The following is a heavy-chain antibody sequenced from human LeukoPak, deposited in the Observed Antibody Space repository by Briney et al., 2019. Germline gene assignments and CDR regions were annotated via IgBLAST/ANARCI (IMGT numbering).Heavy chain of an antibody. Sequence: GGSLRLSCAASGFTFSSYAMRWVRQAPGKGLEWVAVISYDGSNKYYADSAKGRFTISRDNSKNTLYLQMNSLRAEDTAVYYCARDLPWFDPWGQGTLVTVSS. J-gene: IGHJ5*02. CDR1: GFTFSSYA. CDR3: ARDLPWFDP. CDR2: ISYDGSNK. V-gene: IGHV3-30-3*01.